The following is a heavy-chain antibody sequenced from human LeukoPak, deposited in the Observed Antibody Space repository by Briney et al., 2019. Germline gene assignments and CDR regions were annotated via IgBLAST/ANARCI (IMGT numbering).Heavy chain of an antibody. D-gene: IGHD3-3*01. Sequence: SQTLSLTCTVSGGSISSDDYYWSWIRQPPGKGLEWIGYIYYSGSTNYNPSLKSRVTISVDTSKNQFSLKLSSVTAADTAVYYCARDETHYDFWSGYYHYFDYWGQGTLVTVSS. CDR1: GGSISSDDYY. V-gene: IGHV4-61*08. CDR3: ARDETHYDFWSGYYHYFDY. CDR2: IYYSGST. J-gene: IGHJ4*02.